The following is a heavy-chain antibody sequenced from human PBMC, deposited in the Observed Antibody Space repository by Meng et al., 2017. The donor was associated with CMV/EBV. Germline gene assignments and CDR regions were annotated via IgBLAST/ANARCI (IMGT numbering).Heavy chain of an antibody. Sequence: GESLKISCAASGFTFSSYGMHWVRQAPGKGLEWVAFIRYDGSNKYYADSVKGRFTISRDNSKNTLYLQMNSLRAEDTAVYYCAKEETSLIVVVPALVDYWGLGTLVTVSS. CDR2: IRYDGSNK. CDR3: AKEETSLIVVVPALVDY. J-gene: IGHJ4*02. V-gene: IGHV3-30*02. CDR1: GFTFSSYG. D-gene: IGHD2-2*01.